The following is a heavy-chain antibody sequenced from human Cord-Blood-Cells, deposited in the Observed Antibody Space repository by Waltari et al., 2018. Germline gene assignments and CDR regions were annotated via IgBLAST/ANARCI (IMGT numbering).Heavy chain of an antibody. D-gene: IGHD3-16*02. J-gene: IGHJ3*02. Sequence: QVQLVQSGAEVKKPGASVKVSCKASGYTFTSYAMHWVRKATGQRLEWMGWINAGNGNTKYSQKFQGRVTITRDTSASTAYMELSSLRSEDTAVYYCARDRSDYIWGSYRYNAFDIWGQGTMVTVSS. V-gene: IGHV1-3*01. CDR3: ARDRSDYIWGSYRYNAFDI. CDR2: INAGNGNT. CDR1: GYTFTSYA.